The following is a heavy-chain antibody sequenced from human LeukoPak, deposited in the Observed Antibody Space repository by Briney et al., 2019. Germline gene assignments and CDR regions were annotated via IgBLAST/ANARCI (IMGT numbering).Heavy chain of an antibody. D-gene: IGHD2-2*01. CDR1: GYTFTNYG. V-gene: IGHV1-18*01. Sequence: GASVKVSCKASGYTFTNYGVSWVRQAPRQGLEWMAWISTYNGNTNYAQKFQGRVTMTTETSTSTAYMELRSLRSDDTAVYYCARWSGRPGIVVVPATIGSTGNWFDPWGQGTLVTVSS. CDR3: ARWSGRPGIVVVPATIGSTGNWFDP. CDR2: ISTYNGNT. J-gene: IGHJ5*02.